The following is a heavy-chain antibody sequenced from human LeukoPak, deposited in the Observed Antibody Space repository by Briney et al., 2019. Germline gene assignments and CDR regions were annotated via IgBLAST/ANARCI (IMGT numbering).Heavy chain of an antibody. D-gene: IGHD5-18*01. CDR1: GGSFSGYY. CDR2: INHSGST. Sequence: SETLSLTCAVYGGSFSGYYWSWIRQPPGKGLEWIGEINHSGSTNYNPSLKSRVTISVDTSKNQFSLKLSSVTAADTAVYYCARGRKGLYSYGPHYYYYYMDVWGQGTTVTVSS. J-gene: IGHJ6*03. V-gene: IGHV4-34*01. CDR3: ARGRKGLYSYGPHYYYYYMDV.